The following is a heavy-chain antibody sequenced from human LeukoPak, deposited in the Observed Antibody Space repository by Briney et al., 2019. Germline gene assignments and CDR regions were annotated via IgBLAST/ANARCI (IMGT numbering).Heavy chain of an antibody. V-gene: IGHV3-20*04. D-gene: IGHD6-6*01. CDR3: ASAHSSSSRYHFDY. CDR1: GFTFDDYG. J-gene: IGHJ4*02. CDR2: INWNGGST. Sequence: GGSLRLSCAASGFTFDDYGMSWVRQAPGKGLEWVSGINWNGGSTGYADSVKGRFTISRDNAKNSLYLQMNGLRAEDTALYYCASAHSSSSRYHFDYWGQGTLVTVSS.